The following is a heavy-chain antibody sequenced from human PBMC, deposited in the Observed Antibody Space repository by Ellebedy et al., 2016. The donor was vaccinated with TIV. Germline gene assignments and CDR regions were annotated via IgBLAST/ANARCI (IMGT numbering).Heavy chain of an antibody. Sequence: ASVKVSCXASGYIFKSYGIMWVRQAPGQGLEWMGWVSAYNGNTDYAEKFQGRVTMTTDTSTSTAYMELRSLRSDDTAVYYCARDIGYQLIRGNDFWGLGTLVTVSS. CDR2: VSAYNGNT. V-gene: IGHV1-18*01. CDR3: ARDIGYQLIRGNDF. D-gene: IGHD2-2*01. CDR1: GYIFKSYG. J-gene: IGHJ4*02.